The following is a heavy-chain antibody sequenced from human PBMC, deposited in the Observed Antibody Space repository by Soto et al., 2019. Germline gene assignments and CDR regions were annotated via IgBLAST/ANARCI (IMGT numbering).Heavy chain of an antibody. CDR2: INSDGSST. Sequence: EVQLVESGGGLVQPGGSLRVSCAASGFTFSSYWMHWVRQAPGKGLVWVSRINSDGSSTSYADSVKGRFTISRDNAKNTLYLQMNSLRAEDTAIYYCARRGAVGGLHYWGQGTLVTVSS. CDR1: GFTFSSYW. CDR3: ARRGAVGGLHY. V-gene: IGHV3-74*01. J-gene: IGHJ4*02. D-gene: IGHD6-19*01.